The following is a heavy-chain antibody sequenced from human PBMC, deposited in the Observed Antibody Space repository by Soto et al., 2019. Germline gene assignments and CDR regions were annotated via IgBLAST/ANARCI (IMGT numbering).Heavy chain of an antibody. V-gene: IGHV3-23*01. CDR3: AKRAGSGRLLNWFDP. CDR1: GFTFSDYA. D-gene: IGHD3-10*01. CDR2: ISGSGGGT. J-gene: IGHJ5*02. Sequence: EVYLLESGGGLVQPGGSLRLSCTASGFTFSDYAMSWVRQAPGKGLEWVSGISGSGGGTFYADSVKARFTISRDNSKNTLYLQMNSLRAEDTAVYYCAKRAGSGRLLNWFDPWGQGTLVTVSS.